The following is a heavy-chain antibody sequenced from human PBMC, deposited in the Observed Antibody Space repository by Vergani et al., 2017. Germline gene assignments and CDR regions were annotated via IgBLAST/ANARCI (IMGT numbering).Heavy chain of an antibody. CDR1: GTSISSGDYY. J-gene: IGHJ4*02. CDR3: ARGVGYTCRWCICYDRLFDS. CDR2: ISHSGIT. Sequence: QVQLQESGPGLVKASQTLSLTCTVSGTSISSGDYYWSWLRQPPGKGLEWIGYISHSGITYYSPSLDSRVTFSVEMSTDQFSLKLSSVSAAVTAVYYCARGVGYTCRWCICYDRLFDSWGQGTLVTVSS. V-gene: IGHV4-30-4*08. D-gene: IGHD2-2*01.